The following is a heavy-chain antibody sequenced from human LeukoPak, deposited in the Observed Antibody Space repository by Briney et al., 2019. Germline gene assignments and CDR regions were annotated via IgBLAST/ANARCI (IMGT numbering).Heavy chain of an antibody. Sequence: SETLSLTCTVSGGSISSYYWSWIRQPPVKGLEWIGRIYTSGSTNYNPSLKSRVTMSIDTSKNQFSLKLTSVTAADSAIYYCARGPYRSGWYAINSWGQGALVSVSS. CDR2: IYTSGST. V-gene: IGHV4-4*07. D-gene: IGHD6-19*01. J-gene: IGHJ4*02. CDR1: GGSISSYY. CDR3: ARGPYRSGWYAINS.